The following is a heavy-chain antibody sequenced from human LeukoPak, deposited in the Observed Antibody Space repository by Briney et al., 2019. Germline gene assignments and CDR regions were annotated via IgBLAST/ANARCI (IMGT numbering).Heavy chain of an antibody. Sequence: SGGSLRLSCAASGFTFSNYWMSWVRQTPGKGLEWVANIQQDGSENYYVGSVKGRFTISRDNAKNALYLQMNSLRAEDTAVYYCARDRPGTSGYSSSWHYFDYWGQGTLVTVSS. J-gene: IGHJ4*02. CDR2: IQQDGSEN. V-gene: IGHV3-7*01. CDR1: GFTFSNYW. CDR3: ARDRPGTSGYSSSWHYFDY. D-gene: IGHD6-13*01.